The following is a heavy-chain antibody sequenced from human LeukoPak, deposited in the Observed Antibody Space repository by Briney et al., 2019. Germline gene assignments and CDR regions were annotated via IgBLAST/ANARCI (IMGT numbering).Heavy chain of an antibody. CDR1: DGSMKSYH. J-gene: IGHJ4*02. Sequence: SETLSLTCSVSDGSMKSYHWSWIRQPAGKGLEWIGRIYTSGSTDYNPSLMSRVTMSVDTSKNQFSLKLRSMTAADTAVYYCATGIAAAGTFDYWGQGTLVTVSS. CDR3: ATGIAAAGTFDY. D-gene: IGHD6-13*01. CDR2: IYTSGST. V-gene: IGHV4-4*07.